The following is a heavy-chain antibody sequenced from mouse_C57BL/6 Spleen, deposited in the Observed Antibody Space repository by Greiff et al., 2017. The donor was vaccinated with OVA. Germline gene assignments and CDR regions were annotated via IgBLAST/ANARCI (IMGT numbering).Heavy chain of an antibody. D-gene: IGHD2-3*01. V-gene: IGHV1-47*01. CDR1: GYTFTTYP. CDR2: FHPYNDDT. CDR3: ARSGYYGLVGYWYFDV. Sequence: VKLVESGAELVKPGASVKMSCKASGYTFTTYPIEWMKQNHGKSLEWIGNFHPYNDDTKYNEKFKGKATLTVEKSSSTVYLELSRLTSDDSAVYYCARSGYYGLVGYWYFDVWGTGTTVTVSS. J-gene: IGHJ1*03.